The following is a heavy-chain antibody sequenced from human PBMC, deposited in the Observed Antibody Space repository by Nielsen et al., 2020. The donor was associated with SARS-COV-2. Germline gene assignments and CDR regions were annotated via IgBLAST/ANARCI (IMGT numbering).Heavy chain of an antibody. D-gene: IGHD3-10*01. J-gene: IGHJ6*02. Sequence: VRQMPGKGLEWVSYISSSGSTIYYADSVKGRFTISRDNAKNSLYLQMNSLRAEDTAVYYCARDTSDYGSGSYYEVDYYYYGMDVWGQGTTVTVSS. CDR2: ISSSGSTI. V-gene: IGHV3-48*03. CDR3: ARDTSDYGSGSYYEVDYYYYGMDV.